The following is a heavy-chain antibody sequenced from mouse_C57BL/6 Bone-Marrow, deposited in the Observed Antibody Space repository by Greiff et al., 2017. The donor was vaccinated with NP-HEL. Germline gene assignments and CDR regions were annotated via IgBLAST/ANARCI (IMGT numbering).Heavy chain of an antibody. V-gene: IGHV10-1*01. D-gene: IGHD2-4*01. CDR1: GFSFNTYA. Sequence: EVMLVESGGGLVQPKGSLKLSCAASGFSFNTYAMNWVRQAPGKGLEWVARIRSKSNNYATYYADSVKDRFTISRDDSESMLYLQMNNLKTEDTAMYYCALIYYDFSMDYWGQGTSVTVSS. CDR3: ALIYYDFSMDY. J-gene: IGHJ4*01. CDR2: IRSKSNNYAT.